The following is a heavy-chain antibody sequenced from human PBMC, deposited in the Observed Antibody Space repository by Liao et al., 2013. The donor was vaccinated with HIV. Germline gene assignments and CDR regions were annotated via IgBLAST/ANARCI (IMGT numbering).Heavy chain of an antibody. V-gene: IGHV4-61*02. Sequence: QVLLQQWGAGLLKPSETLSLTCTVSGGSITSGDHYWSWIRQPAGKGLEWIGRIDTSGSIKYSPSLKSRVTISVDTSRNQFSLKLSSVTAADTAVYYCGRDRASDFWTGSRGGDAFDIWGQGTMVTVSS. D-gene: IGHD3/OR15-3a*01. CDR3: GRDRASDFWTGSRGGDAFDI. CDR2: IDTSGSI. J-gene: IGHJ3*02. CDR1: GGSITSGDHY.